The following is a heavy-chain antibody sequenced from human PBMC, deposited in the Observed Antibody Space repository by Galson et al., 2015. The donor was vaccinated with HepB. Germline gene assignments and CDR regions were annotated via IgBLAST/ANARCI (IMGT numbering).Heavy chain of an antibody. V-gene: IGHV5-51*01. CDR2: VYPGTSET. CDR1: GYSFTSYW. Sequence: QSGAEVKKPGESLKISCKASGYSFTSYWIGWVRQTPGTGLEWMGIVYPGTSETRYNPSFQGQVTVSADKSITTAYLQWSSLRASDNAIYYCAKGWGDYWGQGTVVVVSS. J-gene: IGHJ4*02. D-gene: IGHD6-19*01. CDR3: AKGWGDY.